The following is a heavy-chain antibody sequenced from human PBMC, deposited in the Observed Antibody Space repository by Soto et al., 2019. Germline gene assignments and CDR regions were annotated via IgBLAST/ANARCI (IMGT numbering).Heavy chain of an antibody. CDR2: ISGSGGST. D-gene: IGHD6-13*01. Sequence: EVQLLEAGGGLVQPGGSQRLSCAASGFTFSSYAMSWVRQAPGKGLEWVSAISGSGGSTYYADSVKGRFTISRDNSKNTLYLQMNSLRAEDTAGYYCAKVIAAAGTGYWFDPWGQGTRVTVSS. CDR1: GFTFSSYA. J-gene: IGHJ5*02. CDR3: AKVIAAAGTGYWFDP. V-gene: IGHV3-23*01.